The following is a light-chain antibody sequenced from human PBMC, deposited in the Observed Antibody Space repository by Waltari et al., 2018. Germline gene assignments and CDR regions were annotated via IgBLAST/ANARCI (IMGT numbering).Light chain of an antibody. Sequence: DMQIIQSPSSVSASLGDRVTITCRASQDIGRWLAWYQHKPGRAPNLLIFAASSLQNGVPSRFSGSGSGTYFTLTINSLQPEDFATYYCQQTNIFPFTFGQGTKLEIK. CDR1: QDIGRW. CDR3: QQTNIFPFT. J-gene: IGKJ2*01. V-gene: IGKV1-12*01. CDR2: AAS.